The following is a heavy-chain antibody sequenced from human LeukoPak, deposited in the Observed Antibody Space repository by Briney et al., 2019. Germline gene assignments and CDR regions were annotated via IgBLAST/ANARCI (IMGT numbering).Heavy chain of an antibody. Sequence: PSGTLSLTCTVSGDSISGYYWSWIRQPPGKGLEWIGNIYYSGTINHNPSLKSRVTISVDTSKNQFSLKLSSVTAADTATYYCARGGSYHGYWGQGTLVTVSS. V-gene: IGHV4-59*01. CDR2: IYYSGTI. J-gene: IGHJ4*02. D-gene: IGHD1-26*01. CDR3: ARGGSYHGY. CDR1: GDSISGYY.